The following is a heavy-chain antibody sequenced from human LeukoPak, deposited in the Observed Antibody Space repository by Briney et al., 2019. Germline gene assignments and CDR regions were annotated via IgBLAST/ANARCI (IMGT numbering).Heavy chain of an antibody. V-gene: IGHV4-59*01. Sequence: SETLSLTCTVSGGSISSYYWSWIRQPPGKGLEWIGYIYYSGSTNYNPSLKSRVTTSVDTSKNQFSLKLSSVTAADTAVYYCARGDSGYYQGYWGQGTLVTVSS. CDR1: GGSISSYY. CDR3: ARGDSGYYQGY. J-gene: IGHJ4*02. D-gene: IGHD3-22*01. CDR2: IYYSGST.